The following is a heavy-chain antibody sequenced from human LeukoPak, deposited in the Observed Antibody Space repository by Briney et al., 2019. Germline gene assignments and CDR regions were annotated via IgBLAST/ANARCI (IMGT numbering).Heavy chain of an antibody. CDR3: ARGWRAYDFWSGYYT. V-gene: IGHV1-18*01. CDR2: ISAYNGNT. J-gene: IGHJ4*02. CDR1: GYTFTSYG. Sequence: ASVKVSCKASGYTFTSYGISLVRQAPGQGLEWMGWISAYNGNTNYAQKLQGRVTMTTDTSTSTAYMELRSLRSDDTAVYYCARGWRAYDFWSGYYTWGQGTLVTVSS. D-gene: IGHD3-3*01.